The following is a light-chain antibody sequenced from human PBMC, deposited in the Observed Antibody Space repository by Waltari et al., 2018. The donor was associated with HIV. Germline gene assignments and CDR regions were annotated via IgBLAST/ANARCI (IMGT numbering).Light chain of an antibody. J-gene: IGLJ2*01. Sequence: NFMLTQPDSVSESPGKTITISCTRSSGSIASYYVQWYRHRPGSSPTTVIYESNQRPSGVPDRVSGSIDTSSNSASLTISGLKTEDEADYYCQSYDGGIKRVFGGGTKLTVL. CDR2: ESN. CDR3: QSYDGGIKRV. V-gene: IGLV6-57*01. CDR1: SGSIASYY.